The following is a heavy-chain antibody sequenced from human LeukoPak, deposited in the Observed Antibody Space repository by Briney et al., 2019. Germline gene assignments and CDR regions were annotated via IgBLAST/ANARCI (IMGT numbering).Heavy chain of an antibody. CDR3: ARDHDYYDSSGHFDY. J-gene: IGHJ4*02. CDR1: GVTVSDNY. CDR2: IYSGGST. V-gene: IGHV3-53*01. D-gene: IGHD3-22*01. Sequence: GGSLRLSCAASGVTVSDNYMSWVRQAPGKGLEWVSLIYSGGSTYYADSVKGRFTISRDNSKNTLYLQMNRLRAEDTAVYYCARDHDYYDSSGHFDYWGQGTLVTVSS.